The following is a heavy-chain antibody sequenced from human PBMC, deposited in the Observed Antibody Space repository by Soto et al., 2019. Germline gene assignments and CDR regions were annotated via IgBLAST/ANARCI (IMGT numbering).Heavy chain of an antibody. CDR3: ARTYSSNYAFDI. CDR2: ISADGSST. D-gene: IGHD6-13*01. V-gene: IGHV3-74*01. J-gene: IGHJ3*02. CDR1: GFTFSSYW. Sequence: EVQLVESGGGLVQPGGSLRLSCAASGFTFSSYWMHWVRQAPGKGLVWVSRISADGSSTTYADSVKGRFTISRDNAKNTRYLQMNRLRAEDTAVFYCARTYSSNYAFDIWGQGTMVTVSS.